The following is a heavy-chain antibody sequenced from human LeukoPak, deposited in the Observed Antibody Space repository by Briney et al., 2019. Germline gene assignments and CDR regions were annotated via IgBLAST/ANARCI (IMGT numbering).Heavy chain of an antibody. V-gene: IGHV3-21*01. D-gene: IGHD6-6*01. CDR2: ITSSSSYI. CDR3: ARPYSSSRGTFDY. CDR1: GFTFSSYG. J-gene: IGHJ4*02. Sequence: PGGSLRLSCAASGFTFSSYGMNWVRQAPGKGLEWVSSITSSSSYIYYADSVKGRFTISRDNAKNSLYLQMNSLRAEDTAVYYCARPYSSSRGTFDYWGQGTLVTVSS.